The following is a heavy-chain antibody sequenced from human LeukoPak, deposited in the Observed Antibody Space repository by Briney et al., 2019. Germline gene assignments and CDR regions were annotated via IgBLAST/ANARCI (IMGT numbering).Heavy chain of an antibody. Sequence: GGSLRLSCAASGFTFSSYNMYWVRQAPGKGLEWVSYISSSSSTIYYADSVKGRFTISRDTAKNSLYLQMNTLRDEDTAVYYCARGAAAGPLMGDYWGQGTLVTVSS. J-gene: IGHJ4*02. CDR1: GFTFSSYN. CDR2: ISSSSSTI. V-gene: IGHV3-48*02. CDR3: ARGAAAGPLMGDY. D-gene: IGHD6-13*01.